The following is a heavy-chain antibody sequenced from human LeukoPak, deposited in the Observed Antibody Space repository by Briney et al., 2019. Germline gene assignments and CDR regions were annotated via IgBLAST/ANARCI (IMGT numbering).Heavy chain of an antibody. CDR3: AREEEDYYDSSGYDY. V-gene: IGHV4-34*01. J-gene: IGHJ4*02. Sequence: SETLSLTCAVHGGSFSGYYWSWIRQPPGKGLDWIGEINHSGSTNYNPSHKSRVTISVDTSKSQFSLKWSSASTADTAVYYSAREEEDYYDSSGYDYGGQGTLVTVSS. D-gene: IGHD3-22*01. CDR2: INHSGST. CDR1: GGSFSGYY.